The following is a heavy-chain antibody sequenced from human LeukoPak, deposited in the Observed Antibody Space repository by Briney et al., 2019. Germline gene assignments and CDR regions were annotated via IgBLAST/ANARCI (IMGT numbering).Heavy chain of an antibody. Sequence: SETLSLTCTVSGGSISSNGYYWGWIRQPPGKGVEWIGTIYSSGSTHHNPSLKSRVTISVDTSKNQFSLRLSSVTAADTAVYYCARRAVGGYWFDPWGQGTLVTVSS. CDR2: IYSSGST. CDR3: ARRAVGGYWFDP. J-gene: IGHJ5*02. V-gene: IGHV4-39*01. CDR1: GGSISSNGYY. D-gene: IGHD6-19*01.